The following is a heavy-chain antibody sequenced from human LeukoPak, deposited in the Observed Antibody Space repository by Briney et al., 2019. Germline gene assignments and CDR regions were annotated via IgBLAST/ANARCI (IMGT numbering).Heavy chain of an antibody. Sequence: ASVKVSCKASGYTFSRYGINWVRQAPGQGLEWMGWISGNDGQTRYARKFQGRGTMTTDTSTSTAYMELRSLRSDDTAVYYCAREGGWELGLYYYYYMDVWGKGTTVTVSS. CDR2: ISGNDGQT. CDR3: AREGGWELGLYYYYYMDV. J-gene: IGHJ6*03. CDR1: GYTFSRYG. D-gene: IGHD1-26*01. V-gene: IGHV1-18*01.